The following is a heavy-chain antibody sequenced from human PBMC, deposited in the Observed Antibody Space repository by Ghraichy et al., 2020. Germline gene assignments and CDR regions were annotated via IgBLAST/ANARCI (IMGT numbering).Heavy chain of an antibody. V-gene: IGHV4-59*01. CDR3: ARDGDCSSTSCPTGGFDI. Sequence: ESLNISCTVSGGSISSYYWSWIRQPPGKGLEWIGYIYYSGSTNYNPSLKSRVTISVDTSKNQFSLKLSSVTAADTAVYYCARDGDCSSTSCPTGGFDIWGQGTMVTVSS. D-gene: IGHD2-2*01. CDR2: IYYSGST. CDR1: GGSISSYY. J-gene: IGHJ3*02.